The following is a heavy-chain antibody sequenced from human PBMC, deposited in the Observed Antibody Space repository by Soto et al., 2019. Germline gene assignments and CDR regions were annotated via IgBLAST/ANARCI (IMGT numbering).Heavy chain of an antibody. V-gene: IGHV2-5*02. CDR1: GLSLSTSGVG. CDR3: ARTTTYYDFWSGYYRNKYFDY. Sequence: QITLKESGPTLMKPTQTLTLTCTFSGLSLSTSGVGVGWIRQPPGKALEWLALIYWDDDKRYSPSLKSRLTITKDTSKNQVVLTMTNMDPVDTATYYCARTTTYYDFWSGYYRNKYFDYWGQGTLVTVSS. D-gene: IGHD3-3*01. CDR2: IYWDDDK. J-gene: IGHJ4*02.